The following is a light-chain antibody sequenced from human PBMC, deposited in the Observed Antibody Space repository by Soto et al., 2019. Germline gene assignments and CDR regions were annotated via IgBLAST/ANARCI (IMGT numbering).Light chain of an antibody. CDR3: QQRRKWPPD. Sequence: EIVLTQSPGTLSLSPGERATLSCRASQSVSSSYLAWYQQKPGQAPRLLIYDGSHRATDIPARFSGSGSGTDFTLTISRLEPEDFAVYYCQQRRKWPPDFGQGTRLEIK. CDR2: DGS. J-gene: IGKJ5*01. V-gene: IGKV3D-20*02. CDR1: QSVSSSY.